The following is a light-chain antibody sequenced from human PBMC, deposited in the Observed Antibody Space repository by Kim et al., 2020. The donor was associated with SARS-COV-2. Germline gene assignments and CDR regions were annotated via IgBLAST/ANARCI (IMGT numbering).Light chain of an antibody. CDR3: CSFGSPYIFRM. CDR2: DVN. J-gene: IGLJ3*02. V-gene: IGLV2-11*03. CDR1: NNDIYGSTY. Sequence: QSVTISCSGINNDIYGSTYVSWYQQHPGRAPKVMIYDVNKRPSGVPDRFSGSRSGNTASLTISELQAEDEADYYCCSFGSPYIFRMFGGGTKLTVL.